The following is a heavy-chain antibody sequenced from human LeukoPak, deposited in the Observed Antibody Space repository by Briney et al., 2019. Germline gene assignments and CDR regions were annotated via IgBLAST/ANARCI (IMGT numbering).Heavy chain of an antibody. CDR1: GYTFISYG. V-gene: IGHV1-18*01. J-gene: IGHJ4*02. Sequence: ASVKVSCKASGYTFISYGISWVRQAPGQGLEWMGWISAYNGNTNYAQKLQGRVTMTTDTSTSTAYMELRSLRSDDTAVYYCARDSVVAGSPDYWGQGTLVTVSS. CDR2: ISAYNGNT. D-gene: IGHD2-15*01. CDR3: ARDSVVAGSPDY.